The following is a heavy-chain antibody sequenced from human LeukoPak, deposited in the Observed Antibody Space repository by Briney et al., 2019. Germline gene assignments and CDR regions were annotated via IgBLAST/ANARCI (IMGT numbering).Heavy chain of an antibody. D-gene: IGHD2-2*01. J-gene: IGHJ4*02. CDR2: IKQDGSEK. CDR1: GFTFSSHW. V-gene: IGHV3-7*01. Sequence: GGSLRLSCAASGFTFSSHWMSWVRQAPGKGLEWVANIKQDGSEKYYVDSVKGRFTISRDNAKNSLYLQMNSLRAEDTAVYYCARDLASGYQLLFGDYLRHVHWGQGTLVTVSS. CDR3: ARDLASGYQLLFGDYLRHVH.